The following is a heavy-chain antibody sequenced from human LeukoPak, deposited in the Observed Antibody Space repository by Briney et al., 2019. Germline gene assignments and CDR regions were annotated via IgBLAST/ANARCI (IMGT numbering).Heavy chain of an antibody. J-gene: IGHJ5*02. CDR3: ARETLTTSRWFDP. CDR1: GGSINSYY. V-gene: IGHV4-30-4*01. D-gene: IGHD4-17*01. CDR2: IYYSGST. Sequence: SETLSLTCTVSGGSINSYYWSWIRQPPGKGLEWIGYIYYSGSTYYNPSLKSRVTISVDTSKNQFSLKLSSVTAADTAVYYCARETLTTSRWFDPWGQGTLVTVSS.